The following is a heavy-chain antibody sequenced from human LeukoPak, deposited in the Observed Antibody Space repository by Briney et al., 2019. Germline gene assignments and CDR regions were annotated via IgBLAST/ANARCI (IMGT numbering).Heavy chain of an antibody. D-gene: IGHD2-21*01. J-gene: IGHJ3*02. Sequence: GGSLRLSCAAPGFTFSSYSMNWVRQAPGKGLEWVSYISSSSSTIYYADSVKGRFTISRDNAKNSLYLQMNSLRAEDTAVYYCAKLFVEASAFDSWGQGTMVTVSS. CDR1: GFTFSSYS. CDR3: AKLFVEASAFDS. CDR2: ISSSSSTI. V-gene: IGHV3-48*04.